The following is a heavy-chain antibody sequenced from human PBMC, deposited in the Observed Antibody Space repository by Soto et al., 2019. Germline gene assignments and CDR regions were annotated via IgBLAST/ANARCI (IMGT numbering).Heavy chain of an antibody. CDR2: ISSGSSTI. Sequence: EVQLVEAGGGLVQPGGSRRLSCTASGFTFSYYSLNWVRQGPGKGLEWVAHISSGSSTINYADSVRSRFTISRDDAKDSLYLQMNSLRDEDTAIYYGASDLSVRVINTPFDYWGQGTLVTVSP. CDR1: GFTFSYYS. D-gene: IGHD3-22*01. V-gene: IGHV3-48*02. CDR3: ASDLSVRVINTPFDY. J-gene: IGHJ4*02.